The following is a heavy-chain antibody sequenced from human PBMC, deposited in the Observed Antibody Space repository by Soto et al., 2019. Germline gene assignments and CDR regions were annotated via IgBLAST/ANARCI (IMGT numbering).Heavy chain of an antibody. CDR2: IVVGSGNT. J-gene: IGHJ4*02. Sequence: SVKVSCKASGFTFTSSAVQWVRQARGQRLEWIGWIVVGSGNTNYAQKFQERVTITRDMSTSTAYMELSSLRSEDTAVYYCAAGSSGWYGYFDYWGQGTLVTVSS. CDR3: AAGSSGWYGYFDY. CDR1: GFTFTSSA. D-gene: IGHD6-19*01. V-gene: IGHV1-58*01.